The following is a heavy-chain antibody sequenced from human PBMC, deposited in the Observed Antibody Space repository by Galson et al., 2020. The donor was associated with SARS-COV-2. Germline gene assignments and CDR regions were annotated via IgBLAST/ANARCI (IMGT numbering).Heavy chain of an antibody. CDR3: ARDPSSNELDTIQVFDY. D-gene: IGHD5-12*01. CDR2: ISRSSTYI. V-gene: IGHV3-21*01. Sequence: GGSLRLSCGASGFTFIEYSMNWVRQAPGKGLEWVASISRSSTYIYYADSVRGRFTVSRDNAKNSLYLQMNSLRAEDTAIYYCARDPSSNELDTIQVFDYWGQGALVTVSS. J-gene: IGHJ4*02. CDR1: GFTFIEYS.